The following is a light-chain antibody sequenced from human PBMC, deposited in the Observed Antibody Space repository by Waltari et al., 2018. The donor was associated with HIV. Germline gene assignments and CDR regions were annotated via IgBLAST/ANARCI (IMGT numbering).Light chain of an antibody. J-gene: IGLJ2*01. CDR1: NSNIGAGYD. V-gene: IGLV1-40*01. Sequence: QSVLTQPPSVSGAPGQRVTISCTGSNSNIGAGYDVHWYHPLPGTAPKPLIYGNINRPSGVPDRCSGAKSGTSASLAITGLQAEDEADYYCQSYDSSLSGVVFGGGTKLTVL. CDR3: QSYDSSLSGVV. CDR2: GNI.